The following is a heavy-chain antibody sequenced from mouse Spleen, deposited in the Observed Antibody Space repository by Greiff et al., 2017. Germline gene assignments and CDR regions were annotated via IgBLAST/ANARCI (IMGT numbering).Heavy chain of an antibody. D-gene: IGHD2-3*01. J-gene: IGHJ2*01. Sequence: QVQLKESGPGLVQPSQSLSITCTVSGFSLTSYGVHWVRQSPGKGLEWLGVIWRGGSTDYNAAFMSRLSITKDNSKSQVFFKMNSLQADDTAIYYCAKNWYDGYRVGYFDYWGQGTTLTVSS. CDR3: AKNWYDGYRVGYFDY. CDR2: IWRGGST. CDR1: GFSLTSYG. V-gene: IGHV2-5*01.